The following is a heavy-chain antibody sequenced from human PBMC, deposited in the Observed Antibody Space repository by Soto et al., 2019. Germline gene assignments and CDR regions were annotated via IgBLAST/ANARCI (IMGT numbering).Heavy chain of an antibody. CDR3: ARELRFLEWLLYFDY. Sequence: PGGSLRLSCAASGFTFSSYEMNWVRQAPGKGLEWVSYISSSGSTIYYADSVKGRFTISRDNAKNSLYLQMNSLRAEDTAVYYCARELRFLEWLLYFDYWGQGTLVTVSS. CDR1: GFTFSSYE. J-gene: IGHJ4*02. CDR2: ISSSGSTI. V-gene: IGHV3-48*03. D-gene: IGHD3-3*01.